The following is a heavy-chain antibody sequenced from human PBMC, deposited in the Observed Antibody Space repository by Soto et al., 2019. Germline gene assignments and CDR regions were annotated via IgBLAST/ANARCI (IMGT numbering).Heavy chain of an antibody. Sequence: EVQLVESGGGLVQPGRSLRLSCAASGFTFDDYAMHWVRQAPGKGLEWVSSITWNSVYTGYADSVKGRFTISRDNANNSLYLQMNSLKPEDTAFYYCAKALYGSSSSPIDFWGQGTLVPFSS. V-gene: IGHV3-9*01. CDR3: AKALYGSSSSPIDF. CDR2: ITWNSVYT. CDR1: GFTFDDYA. J-gene: IGHJ4*02. D-gene: IGHD6-13*01.